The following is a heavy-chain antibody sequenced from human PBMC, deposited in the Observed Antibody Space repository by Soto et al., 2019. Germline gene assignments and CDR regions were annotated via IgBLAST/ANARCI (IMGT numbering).Heavy chain of an antibody. CDR3: ARALGSWGSYYFDH. J-gene: IGHJ4*02. Sequence: QITLKESGPTLVRPTQTLTLTCTVTGFSLDTWGVAVGWIRQPPGKAPEWLALIYWDDDKRYSPSLKNRLTITKDTSTNQVVLTVTNMDSVDTVTYYCARALGSWGSYYFDHWGQGTLVTVSS. D-gene: IGHD3-16*01. CDR2: IYWDDDK. CDR1: GFSLDTWGVA. V-gene: IGHV2-5*02.